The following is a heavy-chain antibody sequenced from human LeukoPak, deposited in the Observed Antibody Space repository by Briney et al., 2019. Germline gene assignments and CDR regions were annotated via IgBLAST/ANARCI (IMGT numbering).Heavy chain of an antibody. CDR3: ARRGSGWQNDAFDI. V-gene: IGHV1-18*01. Sequence: GAAVKVSCKASGYTFTSYGISWVRQAPVQGLEWMGWISAYNGNTNYAQKLQGRVTMTTDTSTSTAYMELRSLRSDDTAVYYCARRGSGWQNDAFDIWGQGTMVTVSS. D-gene: IGHD6-19*01. CDR1: GYTFTSYG. J-gene: IGHJ3*02. CDR2: ISAYNGNT.